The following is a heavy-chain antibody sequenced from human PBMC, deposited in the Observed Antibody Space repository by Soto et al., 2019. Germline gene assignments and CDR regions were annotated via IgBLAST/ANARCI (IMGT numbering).Heavy chain of an antibody. V-gene: IGHV3-43*01. CDR2: ISWDGGST. Sequence: GASLRLSCAASGFTFDDSTMHWVRQAPGKGLEWVSLISWDGGSTYYADSVKGRFTISRDNSKNSLYLQMNSLRTEDTALYYCAKANIGYSSSWGVDYWGQGNLVTVSS. J-gene: IGHJ4*02. CDR3: AKANIGYSSSWGVDY. D-gene: IGHD6-13*01. CDR1: GFTFDDST.